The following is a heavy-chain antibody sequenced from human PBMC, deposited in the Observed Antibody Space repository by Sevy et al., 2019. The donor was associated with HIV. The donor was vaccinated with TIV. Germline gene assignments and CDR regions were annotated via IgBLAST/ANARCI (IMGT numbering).Heavy chain of an antibody. V-gene: IGHV3-11*01. CDR3: AREGDLRYFDF. J-gene: IGHJ2*01. CDR2: ISNSGSTI. Sequence: GGSLRLSCAASKFTFSDYYMSWIRQAPGKGLEWVSYISNSGSTIYYADSVKGRFTISRDKAQSSMYLQMNRLRAEETAVYYCAREGDLRYFDFWGRGTLVTVSS. D-gene: IGHD3-10*01. CDR1: KFTFSDYY.